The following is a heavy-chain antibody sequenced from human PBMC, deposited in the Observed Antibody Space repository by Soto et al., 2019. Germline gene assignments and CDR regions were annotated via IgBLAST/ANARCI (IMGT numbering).Heavy chain of an antibody. D-gene: IGHD1-26*01. CDR3: ARDRGGATLVRSFDY. CDR2: IIPIFGTA. J-gene: IGHJ4*02. CDR1: GRTFSSYA. Sequence: GASVKVSCKASGRTFSSYAISWVRQAPGQGLEWMGGIIPIFGTANYAQKFQGRVTITADESTSTAYMELSSLRSEDTAVYYCARDRGGATLVRSFDYWGQGTLVTVSS. V-gene: IGHV1-69*13.